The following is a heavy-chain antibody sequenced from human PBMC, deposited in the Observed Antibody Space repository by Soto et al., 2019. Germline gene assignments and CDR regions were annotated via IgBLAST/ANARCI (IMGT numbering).Heavy chain of an antibody. CDR1: GFTFSRYS. J-gene: IGHJ6*02. Sequence: SCKASGFTFSRYSINWVRQAPGKGLEWVSYISSSSSTIYYADSVKGRFTISRDNAKNSLYLQMNSLRAEDTAVYYCARFYYFYYRVNVWGQGTTVTVSS. V-gene: IGHV3-48*01. CDR3: ARFYYFYYRVNV. CDR2: ISSSSSTI.